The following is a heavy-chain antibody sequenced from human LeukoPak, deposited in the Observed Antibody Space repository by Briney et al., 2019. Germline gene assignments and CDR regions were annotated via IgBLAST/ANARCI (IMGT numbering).Heavy chain of an antibody. V-gene: IGHV3-21*01. J-gene: IGHJ4*02. Sequence: GGSLRLSCAASGFTFSSYSMNWVRQAAGKGLEWVSSIISSSSYIYYADSVKSRFTISRDNAKNSLYLQMNSLRAEDTAVYYCARGTHYYDSSGYSRPGYWGQGTLVTVSS. CDR2: IISSSSYI. CDR1: GFTFSSYS. CDR3: ARGTHYYDSSGYSRPGY. D-gene: IGHD3-22*01.